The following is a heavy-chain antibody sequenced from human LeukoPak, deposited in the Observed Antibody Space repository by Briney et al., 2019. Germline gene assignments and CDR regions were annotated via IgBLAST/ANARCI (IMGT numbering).Heavy chain of an antibody. CDR2: ISSSGSTI. CDR1: GFTFSSYE. J-gene: IGHJ4*02. CDR3: AKSPSDYYDSSGYWAVN. Sequence: PGGSLRLSCAASGFTFSSYEMNWVRQAPGKGLEWVSYISSSGSTIYYADSVKGRFTISRDNAKNSLYLEMNSLRAEDTAVYYCAKSPSDYYDSSGYWAVNWGQGTLVTVSS. V-gene: IGHV3-48*03. D-gene: IGHD3-22*01.